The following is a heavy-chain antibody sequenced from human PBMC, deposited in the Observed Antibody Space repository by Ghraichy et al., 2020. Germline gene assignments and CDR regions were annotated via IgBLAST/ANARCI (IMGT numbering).Heavy chain of an antibody. V-gene: IGHV3-7*03. CDR1: GLTFSSDW. Sequence: GGSLRLSCAASGLTFSSDWMTWVRQAPGKGLEWVASIKQDGSEKFYGNSVKGRFTISRDNAKNSLYLQMNSLRAEDTAVYFCARCGYAYGSHFDYWGQGTLVTVSS. J-gene: IGHJ4*02. CDR2: IKQDGSEK. D-gene: IGHD5-18*01. CDR3: ARCGYAYGSHFDY.